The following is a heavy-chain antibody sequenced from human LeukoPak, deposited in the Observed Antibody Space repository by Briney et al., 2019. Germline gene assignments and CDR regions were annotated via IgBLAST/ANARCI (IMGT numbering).Heavy chain of an antibody. CDR3: ARVQKGIAAAGTGGGWFEP. D-gene: IGHD6-13*01. CDR2: ISVSGGST. J-gene: IGHJ5*02. CDR1: GFTFSSYA. V-gene: IGHV3-23*01. Sequence: GGSLRLSCAASGFTFSSYAMSWVRQAPGKGLEWVSAISVSGGSTYYADSVKGRFTISRDNSKHMLYLQMNSLRAEDTAVYYCARVQKGIAAAGTGGGWFEPWGQGTLVTVSS.